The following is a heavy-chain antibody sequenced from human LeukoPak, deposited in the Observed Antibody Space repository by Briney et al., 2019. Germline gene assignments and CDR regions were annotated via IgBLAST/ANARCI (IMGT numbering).Heavy chain of an antibody. CDR2: INHSGST. D-gene: IGHD3-10*01. CDR3: ASSRRVPGVSIGYFDS. J-gene: IGHJ4*02. V-gene: IGHV4-34*01. CDR1: GGSFSGYY. Sequence: SETLSLTCAVYGGSFSGYYWSWIRRPPGKGLEWIGEINHSGSTNYNPSLKSRVTISVDTSKNQFSLKLSSVTAADTAVYYCASSRRVPGVSIGYFDSWGQGTLVTVSS.